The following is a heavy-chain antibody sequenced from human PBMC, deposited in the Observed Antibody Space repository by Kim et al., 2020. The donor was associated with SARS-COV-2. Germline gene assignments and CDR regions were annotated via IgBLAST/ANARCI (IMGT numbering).Heavy chain of an antibody. CDR3: AKWGDDYVWGSYRTPRSFDY. D-gene: IGHD3-16*02. J-gene: IGHJ4*02. V-gene: IGHV3-23*01. Sequence: RFTISRDNSKNTLYLQMNSLRAEETAVYYCAKWGDDYVWGSYRTPRSFDYWGQGTLVTVSS.